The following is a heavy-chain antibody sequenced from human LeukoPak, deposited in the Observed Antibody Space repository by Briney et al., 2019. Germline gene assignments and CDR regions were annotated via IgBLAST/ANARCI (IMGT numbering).Heavy chain of an antibody. J-gene: IGHJ6*02. Sequence: PSETLSLTCTVSGGSISSYYWSWIRQPPGKGLEWIGYIYYSGSTNYNPSLKSRVTISVDTSKNQFSLKLSSVTAADTAVYYCARAGYSYGYYYYGMDVWGQGTTVTVSS. V-gene: IGHV4-59*01. CDR1: GGSISSYY. CDR2: IYYSGST. D-gene: IGHD5-18*01. CDR3: ARAGYSYGYYYYGMDV.